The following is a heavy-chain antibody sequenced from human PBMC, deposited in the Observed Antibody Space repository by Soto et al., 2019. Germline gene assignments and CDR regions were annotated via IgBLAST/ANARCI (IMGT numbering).Heavy chain of an antibody. CDR2: ISSSGSTA. Sequence: PGGSLRLSCAASGFTFSRFELHWVRQAPGKGLEWISYISSSGSTAYYASSVEGRFTISRDNANNSVYLQMDRLRAEDTALYYCTRAAWFPYLSFYWGQGALVTVSS. CDR1: GFTFSRFE. CDR3: TRAAWFPYLSFY. J-gene: IGHJ4*02. V-gene: IGHV3-48*03. D-gene: IGHD3-10*01.